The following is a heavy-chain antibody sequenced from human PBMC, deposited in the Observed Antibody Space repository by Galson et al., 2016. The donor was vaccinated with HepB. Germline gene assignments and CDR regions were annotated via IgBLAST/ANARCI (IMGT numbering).Heavy chain of an antibody. CDR3: ARDRLRFLEWFDY. V-gene: IGHV3-33*01. Sequence: LRLSCAASGFTFSDYGMHWVRQAPGKGLEWVGIIWYDGSIQYYADSVKGRFTISRDNSKNTLYLQMNSLRAEDTAVYYCARDRLRFLEWFDYWGQGTLVTASS. D-gene: IGHD3-3*01. J-gene: IGHJ4*02. CDR2: IWYDGSIQ. CDR1: GFTFSDYG.